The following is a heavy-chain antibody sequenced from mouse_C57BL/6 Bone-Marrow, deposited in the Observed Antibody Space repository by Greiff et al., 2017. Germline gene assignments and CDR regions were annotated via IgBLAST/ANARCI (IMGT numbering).Heavy chain of an antibody. J-gene: IGHJ2*01. CDR1: GYAFTNYL. D-gene: IGHD1-1*01. CDR3: ARWGFYYYGYFDY. CDR2: INPGSGGT. Sequence: QVQLQQSGAELVRPGTSVKVSCKASGYAFTNYLIEWVKQRPGQGLEWIGVINPGSGGTTYNEKFKGKATMTADKSSSTAYMQLSSLTSEDSAVYFCARWGFYYYGYFDYWGQGTTLTVSS. V-gene: IGHV1-54*01.